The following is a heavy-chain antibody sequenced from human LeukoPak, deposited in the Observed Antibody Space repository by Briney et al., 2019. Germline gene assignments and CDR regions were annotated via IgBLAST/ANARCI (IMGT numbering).Heavy chain of an antibody. J-gene: IGHJ3*02. CDR1: GGSISSYY. V-gene: IGHV4-59*08. Sequence: KPSETLSLTCTVSGGSISSYYWSWIRQPPGKGLEWIGYIYYSGSTNYNPSLKSRVTISVDTSKNQFSLKLSSVTAADTAVYYCASLYYYDSSGAFDIWGQGTMVTVSS. CDR3: ASLYYYDSSGAFDI. CDR2: IYYSGST. D-gene: IGHD3-22*01.